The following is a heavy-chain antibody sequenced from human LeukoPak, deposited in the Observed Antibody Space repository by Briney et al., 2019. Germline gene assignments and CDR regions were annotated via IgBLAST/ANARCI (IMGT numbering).Heavy chain of an antibody. Sequence: SETLSLTCTVSGGSISSSSYYWGWIRQPPGKGLEWIGSIYYSGSTYYNPSLKSRVTISVDTSKNQFSLKLSSVTAADTAVYYCARDSALRGGLYMDVWGKGTTVTVSS. V-gene: IGHV4-39*02. D-gene: IGHD2-15*01. CDR1: GGSISSSSYY. J-gene: IGHJ6*03. CDR3: ARDSALRGGLYMDV. CDR2: IYYSGST.